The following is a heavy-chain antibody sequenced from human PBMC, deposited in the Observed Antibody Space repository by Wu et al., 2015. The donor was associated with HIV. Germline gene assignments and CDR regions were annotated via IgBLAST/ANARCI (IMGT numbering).Heavy chain of an antibody. V-gene: IGHV1-69*12. Sequence: QVQLVQSGAEVKKPGSSVKVSCRASGGTFSNYAISWVRQAPGQGLEWMGGIIPIFGTPNYAQKFQGRVTITADESTSTAYMEVSSLRSEDTAVYYCARGSYDYDRWGFILWMVFDIVGPRDKWSPSL. J-gene: IGHJ3*02. CDR2: IIPIFGTP. D-gene: IGHD3-22*01. CDR1: GGTFSNYA. CDR3: ARGSYDYDRWGFILWMVFDI.